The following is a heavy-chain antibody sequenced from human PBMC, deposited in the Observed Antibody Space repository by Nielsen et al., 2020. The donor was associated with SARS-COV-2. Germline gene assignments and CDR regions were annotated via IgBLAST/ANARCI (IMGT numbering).Heavy chain of an antibody. D-gene: IGHD6-19*01. CDR2: ISGSGGST. J-gene: IGHJ5*02. Sequence: GESLKISCAASRFTFSSYGMHWVRQAPGKGLEWVSAISGSGGSTYYADSVKGRFTISRDNSKNTLYLQMNSLRAEDTAVYYCAKISAVAGTKWFDPWGQGTLVTVSS. CDR3: AKISAVAGTKWFDP. CDR1: RFTFSSYG. V-gene: IGHV3-23*01.